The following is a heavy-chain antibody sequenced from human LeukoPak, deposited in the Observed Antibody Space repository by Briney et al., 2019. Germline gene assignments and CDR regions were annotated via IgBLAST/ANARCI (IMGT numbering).Heavy chain of an antibody. J-gene: IGHJ4*02. CDR3: AKNSRGYSYGYLDY. V-gene: IGHV3-30*18. CDR2: MSYDGSNK. Sequence: GGSLRLSCAASGFSFTDYGMHWVRQAPGKGLEWVAIMSYDGSNKYYADSVKGRFTISRDNSKNTLYLQMSSLRAEDTAVYYCAKNSRGYSYGYLDYWGQRTLVTVSS. CDR1: GFSFTDYG. D-gene: IGHD5-18*01.